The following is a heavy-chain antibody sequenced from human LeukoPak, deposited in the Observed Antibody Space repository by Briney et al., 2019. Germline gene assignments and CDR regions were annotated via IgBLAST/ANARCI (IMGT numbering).Heavy chain of an antibody. D-gene: IGHD6-19*01. V-gene: IGHV3-30*04. CDR2: IVYDGSEK. CDR1: GFTFSRHP. CDR3: AKDPRTGAVSGIFYFDY. Sequence: GGSLRLSCAASGFTFSRHPKHWVRQAPGKGLEWVAVIVYDGSEKYYKESVKGRFTISRDNSKNTLYLQMDSLRPEDTAVYYCAKDPRTGAVSGIFYFDYWGQGTLLTVSS. J-gene: IGHJ4*02.